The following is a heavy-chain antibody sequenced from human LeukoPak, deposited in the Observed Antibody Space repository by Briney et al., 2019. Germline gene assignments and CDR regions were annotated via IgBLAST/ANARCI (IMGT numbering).Heavy chain of an antibody. Sequence: HGGSLRLSCAASGFTFTSSAMCSVRPALGKGLEWVSAICGRGGSTYYADSVRGRFTISRDNSKNTLYLQMNSLRAEDTAVYYCAKDGSSYGDYPRYWYFDLWGRGTLVTVSS. D-gene: IGHD4-17*01. CDR3: AKDGSSYGDYPRYWYFDL. V-gene: IGHV3-23*01. CDR1: GFTFTSSA. J-gene: IGHJ2*01. CDR2: ICGRGGST.